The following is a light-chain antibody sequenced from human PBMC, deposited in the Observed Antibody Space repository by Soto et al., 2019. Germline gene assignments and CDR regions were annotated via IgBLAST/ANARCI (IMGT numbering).Light chain of an antibody. CDR2: STN. Sequence: QTVVTQEPSFSVSPGRTVTLTCGLTSGSVSTSYYPSWYQQTPGQAPRTLIYSTNTRSSGVPDRFSGSILGNKAALTITGAPADDESDYYCVLYMGSGTSVFGGGTQLTVL. J-gene: IGLJ3*02. CDR3: VLYMGSGTSV. CDR1: SGSVSTSYY. V-gene: IGLV8-61*01.